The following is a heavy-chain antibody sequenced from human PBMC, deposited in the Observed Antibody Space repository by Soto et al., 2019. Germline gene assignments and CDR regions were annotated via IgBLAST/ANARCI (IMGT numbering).Heavy chain of an antibody. Sequence: PGGSLRLSCAASGCTFDDYAMHWVRQAPGKGLEWVSGISWNSGSIGYADSVKGRFTISRDNAKNSLYLQMNSLRAEDTALYYCAKDVGYSYGPNARNYYYGMDVWGQGTTVTVSS. D-gene: IGHD5-18*01. V-gene: IGHV3-9*01. CDR2: ISWNSGSI. J-gene: IGHJ6*02. CDR1: GCTFDDYA. CDR3: AKDVGYSYGPNARNYYYGMDV.